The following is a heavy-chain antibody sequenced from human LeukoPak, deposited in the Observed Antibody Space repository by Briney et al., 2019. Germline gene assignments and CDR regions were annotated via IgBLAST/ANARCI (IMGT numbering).Heavy chain of an antibody. CDR3: ARGGSYYYDSSGYADY. CDR1: GFTFSRNW. J-gene: IGHJ4*02. CDR2: INQQGTEK. D-gene: IGHD3-22*01. V-gene: IGHV3-7*01. Sequence: GGSLRLSCAASGFTFSRNWMSWVRQAPGKGLEGVANINQQGTEKYYVDSVEGRFTISRDNAKNSLYLQMNSLRAEDAAVYYCARGGSYYYDSSGYADYWGQGTLVTVSS.